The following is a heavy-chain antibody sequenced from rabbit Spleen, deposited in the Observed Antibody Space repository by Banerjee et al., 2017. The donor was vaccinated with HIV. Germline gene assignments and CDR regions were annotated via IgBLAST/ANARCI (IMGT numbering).Heavy chain of an antibody. CDR1: GFSFSSSYD. Sequence: QEQLVESGGGLVQPEGSPTLTCTASGFSFSSSYDMCWVRQAPGKGLEWIACIDVTRSGSTYYASWAKGRLTISKTSSTTVTLRMTSLTAADTATYFCARDAGTSFSTYGMDLWGPGTLVTVS. J-gene: IGHJ6*01. CDR3: ARDAGTSFSTYGMDL. CDR2: IDVTRSGST. D-gene: IGHD8-1*01. V-gene: IGHV1S45*01.